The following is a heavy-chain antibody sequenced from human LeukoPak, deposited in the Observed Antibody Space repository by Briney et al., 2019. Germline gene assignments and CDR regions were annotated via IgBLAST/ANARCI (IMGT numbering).Heavy chain of an antibody. CDR1: GFTFNSYA. CDR3: AKSWDTAMPKDY. J-gene: IGHJ4*02. D-gene: IGHD5-18*01. Sequence: GGSLRLSCAASGFTFNSYAMSWVRQAPGKGLEWVSGISSGGNTYYADSVKGRFTISRDNSENTLNLQMNSLRAEDTAVYYCAKSWDTAMPKDYWGQGTLVTVSS. CDR2: ISSGGNT. V-gene: IGHV3-23*01.